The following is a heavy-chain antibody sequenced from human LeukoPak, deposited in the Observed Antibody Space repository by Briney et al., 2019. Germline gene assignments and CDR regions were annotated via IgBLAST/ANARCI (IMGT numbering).Heavy chain of an antibody. CDR1: GFTFSSYA. CDR3: AKDHSLVEYYFDY. D-gene: IGHD3-16*01. V-gene: IGHV3-23*01. J-gene: IGHJ4*02. CDR2: ISGSGGST. Sequence: GGSLRLSCAASGFTFSSYAMSWVRQHPGKGLEWVSAISGSGGSTYYADSVKGRFTISRDNSKNTLYLQMNSLRAEDTAVYYCAKDHSLVEYYFDYWGQGTLVTVSS.